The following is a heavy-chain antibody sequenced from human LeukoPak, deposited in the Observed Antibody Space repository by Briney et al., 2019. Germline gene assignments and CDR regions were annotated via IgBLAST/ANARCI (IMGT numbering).Heavy chain of an antibody. D-gene: IGHD5-24*01. CDR1: GFTFSSYW. CDR2: VNSDGSGT. CDR3: ARDGVATIDLEY. J-gene: IGHJ4*02. V-gene: IGHV3-74*01. Sequence: GGSLRLSCAASGFTFSSYWMHWVRQAPGKGLVLVSRVNSDGSGTSYADSVKGRFTISRDNAKNTLYLQMNSLRAEDTAVYYCARDGVATIDLEYWGQGTLVTVSS.